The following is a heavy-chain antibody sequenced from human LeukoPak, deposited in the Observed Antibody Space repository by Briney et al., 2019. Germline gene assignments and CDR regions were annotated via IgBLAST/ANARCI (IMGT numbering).Heavy chain of an antibody. Sequence: PSETLSLTCTVSGGSISNYYWSWIRQPPGKGLEWIGYIYYSGSTNYNPSLKSRVTISVDTSKRQFSLKLSSVTAADTAVYYCARGVDYYGVWGQGTLVTVSS. CDR1: GGSISNYY. CDR3: ARGVDYYGV. J-gene: IGHJ4*02. V-gene: IGHV4-59*12. CDR2: IYYSGST. D-gene: IGHD3-10*01.